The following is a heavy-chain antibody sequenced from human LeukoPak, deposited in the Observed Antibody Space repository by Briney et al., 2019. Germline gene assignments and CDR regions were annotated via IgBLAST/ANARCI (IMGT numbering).Heavy chain of an antibody. CDR2: INHSGST. CDR1: GGSFSGYH. CDR3: ARERFSGYYYGSGAPGWFDP. Sequence: SETLSLTCAVYGGSFSGYHWSWIRQPPGKGLEWIGEINHSGSTNYNPSLKSRVTISVDTSKNQFSLKLSSVTAADTAVYYCARERFSGYYYGSGAPGWFDPWGQGTLVTVSS. D-gene: IGHD3-10*01. V-gene: IGHV4-34*01. J-gene: IGHJ5*02.